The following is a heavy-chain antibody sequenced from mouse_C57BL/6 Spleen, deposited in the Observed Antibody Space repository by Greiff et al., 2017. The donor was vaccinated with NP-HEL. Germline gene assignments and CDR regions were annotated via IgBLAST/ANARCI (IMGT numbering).Heavy chain of an antibody. D-gene: IGHD1-1*01. CDR3: AREEQIYYNGSSYGYCDV. CDR2: INPYNGDT. J-gene: IGHJ1*03. Sequence: EVQGVESGPELVKPGDSVKISCKASGYSFTGYFMNWVMQSHGKSLEWIGRINPYNGDTFYNQKFKGKATLTVDKSSSTAHMELRSLTSEDSAVYYWAREEQIYYNGSSYGYCDVWGTGTTVTVSS. V-gene: IGHV1-20*01. CDR1: GYSFTGYF.